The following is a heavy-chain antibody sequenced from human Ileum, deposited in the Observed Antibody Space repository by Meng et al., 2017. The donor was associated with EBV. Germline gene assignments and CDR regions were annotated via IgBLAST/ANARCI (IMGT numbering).Heavy chain of an antibody. CDR1: GASISVSDYY. CDR3: ARPLVLKFLEGGFDP. D-gene: IGHD3-3*01. CDR2: VYGSGHT. J-gene: IGHJ5*02. Sequence: EVSGPGLGSPSGTPPLPLVFSGASISVSDYYWGWIRQPPGKGLEWIGSVYGSGHTYYNPSLKGRVTISVDTSKNQFSLKLNSVTAADTAVYYCARPLVLKFLEGGFDPWGQGTLVTVSS. V-gene: IGHV4-39*01.